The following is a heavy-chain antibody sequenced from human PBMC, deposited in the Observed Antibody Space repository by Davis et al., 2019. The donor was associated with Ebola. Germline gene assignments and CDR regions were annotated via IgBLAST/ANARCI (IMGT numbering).Heavy chain of an antibody. V-gene: IGHV3-64*04. CDR2: ISSNGGST. D-gene: IGHD7-27*01. Sequence: GGSLRLSCAASGFTFSGSAMHWVRQAPGKGLEYVSAISSNGGSTYYADSVKGRFTISRDNAKNSLYLQMNSLRDEDTAVYYCATDRNWDFDYWGQGTLVTVSS. CDR3: ATDRNWDFDY. J-gene: IGHJ4*02. CDR1: GFTFSGSA.